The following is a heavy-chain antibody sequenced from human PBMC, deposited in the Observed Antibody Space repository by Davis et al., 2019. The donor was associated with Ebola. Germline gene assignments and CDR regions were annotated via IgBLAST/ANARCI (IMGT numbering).Heavy chain of an antibody. Sequence: PSETLSLTCAVYGGSFSGYYWSWFRQHPGKGLEWMGEINHSGSTKYNPSLKSRVTISADTSKNQFSLQLTTVTAADTAVYYCARDSSGDAFDLWGQGTMVTVSS. V-gene: IGHV4-34*01. J-gene: IGHJ3*01. CDR3: ARDSSGDAFDL. CDR1: GGSFSGYY. CDR2: INHSGST.